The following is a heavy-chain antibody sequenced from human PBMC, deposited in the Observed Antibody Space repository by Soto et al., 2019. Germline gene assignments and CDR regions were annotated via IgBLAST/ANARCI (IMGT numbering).Heavy chain of an antibody. J-gene: IGHJ4*02. Sequence: NPSETLSLTCAVSGYSISSGFYWGWLRQPPGKGSQWIGNIFHRGTTYYNPSLMSRAAISVDTAKNEFSLRLSAVTAADTAVYYCARVDSPYYYNSSGYFTYWGQGALVTVSS. CDR1: GYSISSGFY. V-gene: IGHV4-38-2*01. CDR2: IFHRGTT. D-gene: IGHD3-22*01. CDR3: ARVDSPYYYNSSGYFTY.